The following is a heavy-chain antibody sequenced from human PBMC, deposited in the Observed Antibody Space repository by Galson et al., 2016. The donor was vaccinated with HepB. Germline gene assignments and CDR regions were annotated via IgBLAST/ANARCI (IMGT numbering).Heavy chain of an antibody. J-gene: IGHJ4*02. CDR3: ARGLGYDYGDLGPSGFDY. CDR2: INPTSGGT. CDR1: GYTFIGYY. D-gene: IGHD4-17*01. V-gene: IGHV1-2*02. Sequence: SVKVSCKASGYTFIGYYMHWVRQAPGQGLEWMGWINPTSGGTKYAQKFQGRVTMTRDTSLSTAYMELSRLRSDDTAVYYCARGLGYDYGDLGPSGFDYWGQGTLVSVSS.